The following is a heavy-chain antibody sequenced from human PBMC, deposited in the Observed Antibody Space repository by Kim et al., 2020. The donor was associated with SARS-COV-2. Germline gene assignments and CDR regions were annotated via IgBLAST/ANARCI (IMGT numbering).Heavy chain of an antibody. D-gene: IGHD1-1*01. Sequence: SETLSLTCAVYGGSFTDYYWNWIRQPAGESLEWIGRINTNGSTNYNPSLQSRVTISVDTSKNQFSLRLTSVTAADTAVYYCARGFRGLYRHFDYWGRGTL. CDR1: GGSFTDYY. CDR3: ARGFRGLYRHFDY. J-gene: IGHJ4*02. CDR2: INTNGST. V-gene: IGHV4-59*10.